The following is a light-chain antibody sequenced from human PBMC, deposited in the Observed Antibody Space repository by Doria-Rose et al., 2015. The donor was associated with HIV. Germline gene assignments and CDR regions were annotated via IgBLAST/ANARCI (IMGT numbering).Light chain of an antibody. CDR1: QDINNY. CDR2: DAS. J-gene: IGKJ3*01. CDR3: QQYDNLPLFT. Sequence: DIQMTQSPSSLSASVGDRFTITCQASQDINNYLNWYQQKPGKAPKLLIYDASNLETGVPSRFSGSGSGTDFTFTISSLRPEDIATYYCQQYDNLPLFTFGPGTKVEIK. V-gene: IGKV1-33*01.